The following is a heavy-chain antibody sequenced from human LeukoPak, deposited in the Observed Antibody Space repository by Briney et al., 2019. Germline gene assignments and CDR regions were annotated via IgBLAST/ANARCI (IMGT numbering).Heavy chain of an antibody. CDR1: GFTFDDYA. J-gene: IGHJ4*02. Sequence: PGRSLRLSCAASGFTFDDYAMHWVRQAPGKGLEWVSGISWNSGSIGYADSVKGRFTISRDNAKNSLYLQMNSLRAEDTALYYCANAYGDYNSFDYWGQGTLVTVSS. D-gene: IGHD4-17*01. CDR2: ISWNSGSI. V-gene: IGHV3-9*01. CDR3: ANAYGDYNSFDY.